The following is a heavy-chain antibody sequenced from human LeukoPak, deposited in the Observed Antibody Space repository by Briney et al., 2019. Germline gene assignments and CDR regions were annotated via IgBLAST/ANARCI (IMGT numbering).Heavy chain of an antibody. Sequence: SETLSLTCAVYGGPFSGYYWSWIRQPPGKGLEWIGEINHSGSTNYNPSLKSRVTISVDTSKNQFSLKLSSVTAADTAVYYCARGMLGCSSTSCYKIDGNWFDPWGQGTLVTVSS. J-gene: IGHJ5*02. CDR2: INHSGST. CDR1: GGPFSGYY. D-gene: IGHD2-2*02. CDR3: ARGMLGCSSTSCYKIDGNWFDP. V-gene: IGHV4-34*01.